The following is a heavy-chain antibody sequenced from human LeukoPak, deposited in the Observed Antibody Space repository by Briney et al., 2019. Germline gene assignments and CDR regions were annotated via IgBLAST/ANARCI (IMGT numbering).Heavy chain of an antibody. CDR1: GGSISTHY. D-gene: IGHD5-12*01. J-gene: IGHJ4*02. CDR3: ARVSGYDWESFYDY. Sequence: PSETLSLTCTVSGGSISTHYCNWVRQPAGKGLEWIGRIYTSGSTNYNPSLKSRVTMSVDTSKNQFSLKLSSVTAADTAMYYCARVSGYDWESFYDYWGQGSLVTVSS. CDR2: IYTSGST. V-gene: IGHV4-4*07.